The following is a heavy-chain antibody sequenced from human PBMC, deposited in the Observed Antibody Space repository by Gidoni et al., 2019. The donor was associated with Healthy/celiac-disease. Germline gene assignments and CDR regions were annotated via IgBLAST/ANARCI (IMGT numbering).Heavy chain of an antibody. CDR3: ARALIMDV. Sequence: QVQLQASGPGLVKPSGTLSLTCAVSGGSISSSNWWSWVRQPPGTWLEWMGEIYHSGSTNYNQSLKIRVTISVDKAKNQFSLKLSSVTAADTAVYYCARALIMDVWGQGTTVTVSS. D-gene: IGHD3-16*01. J-gene: IGHJ6*02. CDR2: IYHSGST. CDR1: GGSISSSNW. V-gene: IGHV4-4*02.